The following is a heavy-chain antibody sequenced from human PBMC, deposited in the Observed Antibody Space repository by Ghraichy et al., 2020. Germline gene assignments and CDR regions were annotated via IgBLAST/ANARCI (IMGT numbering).Heavy chain of an antibody. CDR2: IFYSGIT. CDR1: GGSISSGAYY. CDR3: ARTDFVIWYVLGDY. V-gene: IGHV4-31*03. D-gene: IGHD6-13*01. J-gene: IGHJ4*02. Sequence: SETLSLTCTVSGGSISSGAYYWNWIRQHPGKGLEWMGYIFYSGITYYNPSLKSRFNISLDTSRNQFSLRLSSVTAADTAVYYWARTDFVIWYVLGDYWGQRSRVTVAS.